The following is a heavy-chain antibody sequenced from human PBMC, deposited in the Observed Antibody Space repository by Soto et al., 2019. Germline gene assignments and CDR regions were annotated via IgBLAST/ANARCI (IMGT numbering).Heavy chain of an antibody. Sequence: QVQLVESGGGLVKPGGSLRPSCAVSGFTFSDYYMSWIRQAPGKGLEWVSYISSGGHTTYNADSVRGRFTISRDSAKKCLNLQMNRLRAEDTAVYYCASGESYDNILGSCPSPYYFHYWGPGTMVTGCS. V-gene: IGHV3-11*01. D-gene: IGHD3-16*01. CDR1: GFTFSDYY. CDR3: ASGESYDNILGSCPSPYYFHY. CDR2: ISSGGHTT. J-gene: IGHJ4*02.